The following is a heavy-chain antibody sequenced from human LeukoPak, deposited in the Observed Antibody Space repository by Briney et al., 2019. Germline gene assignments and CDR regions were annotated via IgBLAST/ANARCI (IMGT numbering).Heavy chain of an antibody. J-gene: IGHJ4*02. Sequence: ASVKVSCKASGYTFTGYHIHWVRQAPGQGLEWMGGINPDSGGTNFPQNLKGRVTMTRDTSISTAYMEISWLRSDDTAVYYCARDLTGDPPAYFDFWGQGTLVTVSS. D-gene: IGHD3-9*01. V-gene: IGHV1-2*02. CDR1: GYTFTGYH. CDR3: ARDLTGDPPAYFDF. CDR2: INPDSGGT.